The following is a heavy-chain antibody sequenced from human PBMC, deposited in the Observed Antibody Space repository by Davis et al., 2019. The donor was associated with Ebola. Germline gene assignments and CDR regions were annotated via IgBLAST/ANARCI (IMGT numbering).Heavy chain of an antibody. CDR3: AKPIVGTYFDGFDI. V-gene: IGHV3-23*01. CDR1: VITFSSYA. J-gene: IGHJ3*02. D-gene: IGHD3-3*01. Sequence: GESLKISCTDSVITFSSYAMTWVRQAPGRGLEWVSAISGSGGSTYYTDSVKGRFTISRDNSKNTLYLQMSSLRAEDTAVYYCAKPIVGTYFDGFDIWGQGTLVTVSS. CDR2: ISGSGGST.